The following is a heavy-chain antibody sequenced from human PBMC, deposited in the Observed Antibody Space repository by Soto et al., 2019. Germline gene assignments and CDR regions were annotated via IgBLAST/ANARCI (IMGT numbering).Heavy chain of an antibody. CDR2: ISYDGSTK. CDR1: GFTFRSFA. V-gene: IGHV3-30*18. J-gene: IGHJ4*02. CDR3: AKVIRGTVIRPVDS. D-gene: IGHD2-15*01. Sequence: QVQLVESGGGVVPPGKSLRLSCAASGFTFRSFAMHWVRQAPGKGLEWVAVISYDGSTKFYGDSVKGRVTVSRDNSKNILYLQMKSLRTEDTAVYYCAKVIRGTVIRPVDSWGQGTLVTVSS.